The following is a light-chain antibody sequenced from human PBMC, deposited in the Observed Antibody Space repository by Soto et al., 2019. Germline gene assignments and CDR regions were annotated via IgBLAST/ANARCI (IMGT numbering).Light chain of an antibody. V-gene: IGKV1-39*01. CDR1: QRVNTY. CDR3: QQFNSYSQGA. CDR2: AAS. J-gene: IGKJ1*01. Sequence: DIQMTQSPSSLSASVGDSFTITCRASQRVNTYVNWYHQRPGKAPKVLISAASNLQSGVPSRFSGSGSGTDFTLTITGLQPEDFATYYCQQFNSYSQGAFGQGTKVDIK.